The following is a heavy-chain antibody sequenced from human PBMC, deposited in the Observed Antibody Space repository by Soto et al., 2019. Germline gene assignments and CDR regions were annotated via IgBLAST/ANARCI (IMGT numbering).Heavy chain of an antibody. J-gene: IGHJ6*02. CDR1: GFTFSSYA. V-gene: IGHV3-30-3*01. D-gene: IGHD6-6*01. CDR3: ARESIGSSSGYYYYGMDV. Sequence: LRLSCAASGFTFSSYAMHWVRQAPGKGLEWVAVISYDGSNKYYADSVKGRFTISRDNSKNTLYLQMNSLRAEDTAVYYCARESIGSSSGYYYYGMDVWGQGTTVTVSS. CDR2: ISYDGSNK.